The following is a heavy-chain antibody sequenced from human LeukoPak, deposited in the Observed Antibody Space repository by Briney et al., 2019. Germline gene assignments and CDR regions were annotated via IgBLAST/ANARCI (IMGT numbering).Heavy chain of an antibody. CDR1: GGTFSKYS. Sequence: ASVKVSCKASGGTFSKYSINWVRQAPGQGPEWIGGTIPMFGTANYAQQFQGRLTIAAEESTSTAYMELRSLRFDDTAIYYCARGSSDDTRMASPIAYWGQGSLITVSS. CDR3: ARGSSDDTRMASPIAY. CDR2: TIPMFGTA. J-gene: IGHJ1*01. V-gene: IGHV1-69*13. D-gene: IGHD3-9*01.